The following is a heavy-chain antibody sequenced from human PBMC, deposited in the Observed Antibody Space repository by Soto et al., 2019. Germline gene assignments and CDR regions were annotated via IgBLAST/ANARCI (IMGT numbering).Heavy chain of an antibody. CDR1: GGSVSSGSYY. CDR3: XXXXXXXXXXXXXXX. J-gene: IGHJ5*02. Sequence: QVQLQESGPGLVKPSETLSLTCTVSGGSVSSGSYYWSWIRQPPGKGLEWIGYIYYSGSTNYNPSLKSRVTISVDXSKNQFSXKXXXXXXXXXXXXXXXXXXXXXXXXXXXXXWGQGTLVTVSS. CDR2: IYYSGST. V-gene: IGHV4-61*01.